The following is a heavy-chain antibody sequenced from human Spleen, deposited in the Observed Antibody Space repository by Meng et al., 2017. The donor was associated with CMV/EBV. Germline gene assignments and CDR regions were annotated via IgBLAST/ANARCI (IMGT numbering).Heavy chain of an antibody. CDR3: ARDPYSSSGSMDV. J-gene: IGHJ6*02. CDR1: GFTFDDYA. Sequence: SLKISCAASGFTFDDYAMHWVRQAPGKGLEWVSGISWNSGSIGYADSVKGRFTISRDNAKNSLYLQMNSLRAEDTAVYYCARDPYSSSGSMDVWGQGTTVTVSS. CDR2: ISWNSGSI. V-gene: IGHV3-9*01. D-gene: IGHD6-6*01.